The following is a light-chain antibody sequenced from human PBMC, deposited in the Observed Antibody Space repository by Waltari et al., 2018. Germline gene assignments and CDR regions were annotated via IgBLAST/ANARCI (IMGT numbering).Light chain of an antibody. CDR3: QETNTFPIT. J-gene: IGKJ5*01. Sequence: DIQMTQSPSSVSASVGDTVTITCRASQDISNQLTWYQQKPGKAPKFLNYDASTLESGGPSRFSGSGSGTDFTLTVRSLQPEDFATYYCQETNTFPITFGQGTRLEIK. CDR2: DAS. CDR1: QDISNQ. V-gene: IGKV1D-12*01.